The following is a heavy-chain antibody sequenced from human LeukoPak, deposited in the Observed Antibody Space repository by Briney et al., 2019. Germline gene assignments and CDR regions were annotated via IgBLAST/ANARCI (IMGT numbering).Heavy chain of an antibody. CDR3: ASFTMVRGVIITIDY. J-gene: IGHJ4*02. CDR2: ISAYNGNT. CDR1: GGTFSSYA. V-gene: IGHV1-18*01. Sequence: ASVKVSCKASGGTFSSYAISWARQAPGQGLEWMGWISAYNGNTNYAQKLQGRVTMTTDTSTSTAYMELRSLRSDDTAVYYCASFTMVRGVIITIDYWGQGTLVTVSS. D-gene: IGHD3-10*01.